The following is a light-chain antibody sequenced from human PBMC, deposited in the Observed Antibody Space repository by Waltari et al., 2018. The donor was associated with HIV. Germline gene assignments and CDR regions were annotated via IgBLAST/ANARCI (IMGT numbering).Light chain of an antibody. CDR1: SSHIGTGSD. Sequence: QSALTQPPSVSGAPGQRVTLSCTGTSSHIGTGSDVHWYQQLPGTAPKPLIFGNSYRPSGVPDRFSGSKSGTSASLAITGLQAEDEADYYCQSYDSRLSGSVFGGGTKLTVL. CDR3: QSYDSRLSGSV. J-gene: IGLJ3*02. V-gene: IGLV1-40*01. CDR2: GNS.